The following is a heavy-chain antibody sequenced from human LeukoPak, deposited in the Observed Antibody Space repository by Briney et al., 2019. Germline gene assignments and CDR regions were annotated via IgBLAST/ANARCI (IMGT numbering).Heavy chain of an antibody. CDR3: AKDIVFGRGFLEWVKPHSNYYMDV. D-gene: IGHD3-3*01. V-gene: IGHV3-30*02. J-gene: IGHJ6*03. CDR1: GFTFSSYG. CDR2: IRYDGSNK. Sequence: GGSLRLSCAASGFTFSSYGMHWVRQAPGKGLEWVAFIRYDGSNKYYADSVKGRFTISRDNSKNTLYLQMNSLRAEDTAVYYCAKDIVFGRGFLEWVKPHSNYYMDVWGKGTTVTVSS.